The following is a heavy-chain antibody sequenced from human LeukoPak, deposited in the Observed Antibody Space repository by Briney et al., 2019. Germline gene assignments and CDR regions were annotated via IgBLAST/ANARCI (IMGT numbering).Heavy chain of an antibody. V-gene: IGHV3-30*18. Sequence: SGGSLRLSCTASGFTFSNYGMHWVRQAPGEGLEWLAHISFDGNNKYYADSVKGRFTFSRDNSKNTMSLQMNSLKTEDTAVYYCAKDTWFGTHCLDSWGQGALVTVSS. D-gene: IGHD3-16*01. CDR3: AKDTWFGTHCLDS. CDR1: GFTFSNYG. J-gene: IGHJ4*02. CDR2: ISFDGNNK.